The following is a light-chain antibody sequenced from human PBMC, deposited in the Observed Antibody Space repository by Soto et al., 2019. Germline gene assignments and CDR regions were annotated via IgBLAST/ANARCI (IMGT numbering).Light chain of an antibody. CDR1: QSVRSSY. Sequence: EIVLTQSPGTLSLSPGEGATLSCRASQSVRSSYLAWYQQKPGQAPRLLIFSASSRATGIRDRFSGSGSGTDFTLTISRLEPKDFAVYYCQQYGSTPYTFGRRTKLEIK. CDR2: SAS. J-gene: IGKJ2*01. V-gene: IGKV3-20*01. CDR3: QQYGSTPYT.